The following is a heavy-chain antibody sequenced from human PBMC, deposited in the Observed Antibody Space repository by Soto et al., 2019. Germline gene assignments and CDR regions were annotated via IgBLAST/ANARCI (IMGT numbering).Heavy chain of an antibody. Sequence: ASVKVSCKASGFSFTGYYIHWLRQAPGQGLEWMGWINARSGDTEYAERFQGRVTMTRDTPINTAYMELSRLKSDDTAVYYCARGVPSGIHLGWFDPWGQRTLVTVSS. CDR2: INARSGDT. J-gene: IGHJ5*02. CDR3: ARGVPSGIHLGWFDP. D-gene: IGHD2-2*02. V-gene: IGHV1-2*02. CDR1: GFSFTGYY.